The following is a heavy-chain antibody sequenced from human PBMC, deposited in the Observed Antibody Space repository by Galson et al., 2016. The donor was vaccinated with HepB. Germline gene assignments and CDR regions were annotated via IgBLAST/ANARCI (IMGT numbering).Heavy chain of an antibody. CDR2: ISGIGDNT. V-gene: IGHV3-23*01. Sequence: SLRLSCAASGFTFSSNAMNWVRQAPGKGLERVSAISGIGDNTYYADSVKGRFTISRDNAKNTLYVQMSSLRAEDTAVYYCAKAPRGPDYNYYGMDVWGQGTTVTVSS. J-gene: IGHJ6*02. D-gene: IGHD3-16*01. CDR1: GFTFSSNA. CDR3: AKAPRGPDYNYYGMDV.